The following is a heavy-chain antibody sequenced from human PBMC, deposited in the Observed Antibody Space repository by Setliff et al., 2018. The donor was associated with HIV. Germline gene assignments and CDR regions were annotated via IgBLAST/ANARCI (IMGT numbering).Heavy chain of an antibody. V-gene: IGHV4-39*07. CDR3: ARDRLLLWFDEEYYFDY. D-gene: IGHD3-10*01. J-gene: IGHJ4*02. CDR2: IYHSGST. Sequence: SETLSLTCTVSGVSINSGNYYWGWIRQPAGKGLEWIGSIYHSGSTNYNPSLKSRVTISVDTSKSLFSLKLSSVSAADTAVYYCARDRLLLWFDEEYYFDYWGQGTLVTAPQ. CDR1: GVSINSGNYY.